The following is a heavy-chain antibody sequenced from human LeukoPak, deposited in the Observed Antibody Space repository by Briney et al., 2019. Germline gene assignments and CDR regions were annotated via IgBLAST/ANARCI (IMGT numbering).Heavy chain of an antibody. CDR1: GFSFSTYW. CDR3: ASDRAYSQFDY. Sequence: PGGSLRLSCGASGFSFSTYWMDWVRQAPGKGLEWVASIKEDGSHADYADSVRGRFTVSRDNTKNSLYLQMNSLRVDDTAVYYCASDRAYSQFDYWGQGTLVTVSS. V-gene: IGHV3-7*01. D-gene: IGHD2-15*01. CDR2: IKEDGSHA. J-gene: IGHJ4*02.